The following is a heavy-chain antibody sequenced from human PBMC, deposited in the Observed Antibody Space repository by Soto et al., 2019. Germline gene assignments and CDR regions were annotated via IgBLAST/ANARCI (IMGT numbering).Heavy chain of an antibody. CDR3: ARDRGSYYLGYYYYYGMDV. Sequence: ASVKVSCKASGYTFSNYGISWVRQAPGQGLEWMGWISAYNGNTNYAQKLQGRVTMTTDTSTSTAYMELRSLRSDDTAVYYCARDRGSYYLGYYYYYGMDVWGQGTTVTV. D-gene: IGHD1-26*01. CDR1: GYTFSNYG. J-gene: IGHJ6*02. V-gene: IGHV1-18*01. CDR2: ISAYNGNT.